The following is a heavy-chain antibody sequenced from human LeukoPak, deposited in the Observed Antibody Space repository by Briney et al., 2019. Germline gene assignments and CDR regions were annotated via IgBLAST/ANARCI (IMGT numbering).Heavy chain of an antibody. CDR1: GGTFSSYA. CDR3: ARDGGDYYNNNGHYYYFDQ. Sequence: SVKVSCKASGGTFSSYAISWVRQAPGQGLEWMGGIIPIFGTANYAQKFQGRVTITADESTSTAYMELSSLRSEDTAVYYCARDGGDYYNNNGHYYYFDQWGQGTLVTVSS. CDR2: IIPIFGTA. J-gene: IGHJ4*02. D-gene: IGHD3-22*01. V-gene: IGHV1-69*13.